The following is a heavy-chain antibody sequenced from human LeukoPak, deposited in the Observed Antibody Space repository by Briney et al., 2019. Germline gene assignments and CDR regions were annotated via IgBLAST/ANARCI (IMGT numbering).Heavy chain of an antibody. D-gene: IGHD3-3*01. CDR1: GGSISSYY. V-gene: IGHV4-59*01. CDR3: ARVITIFGVVIINYYMDV. J-gene: IGHJ6*03. Sequence: PSETLSLTCTVSGGSISSYYWSWIRQPPGKGLEWIGYIYYSGSTNYNPSLKSRVTTSVDTSKNQFSLKLSSVTAADTAVYYCARVITIFGVVIINYYMDVWGKGTTVTVSS. CDR2: IYYSGST.